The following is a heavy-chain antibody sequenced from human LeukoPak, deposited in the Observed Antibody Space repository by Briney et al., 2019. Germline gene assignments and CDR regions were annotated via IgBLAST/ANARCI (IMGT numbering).Heavy chain of an antibody. CDR1: GGSFSDYY. V-gene: IGHV4-34*01. J-gene: IGHJ4*02. CDR3: ARGVTFDNGDRGYFDY. CDR2: INHSGST. Sequence: PQTLSPTPDVYGGSFSDYYWSWIRQPPGKGLEWIGEINHSGSTNYNPSPKSRVTISVDTSSNQFSLKLISVPAADRAIYYCARGVTFDNGDRGYFDYWGQGTLVTVSS. D-gene: IGHD4-17*01.